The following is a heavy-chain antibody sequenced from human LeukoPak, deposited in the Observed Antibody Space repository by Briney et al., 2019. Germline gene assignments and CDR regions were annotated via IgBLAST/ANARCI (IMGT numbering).Heavy chain of an antibody. Sequence: GGSLRLSCAASEFDFSGYGMRWVRQAPGKGLEWVSSICACGGDIKPADCVGGLFLLPRHNSKNTLFLHMTSLRAEDRAIFYCANLSRCLYYMDVWGKGTTVTISS. D-gene: IGHD2/OR15-2a*01. J-gene: IGHJ6*03. CDR2: ICACGGDI. V-gene: IGHV3-23*01. CDR3: ANLSRCLYYMDV. CDR1: EFDFSGYG.